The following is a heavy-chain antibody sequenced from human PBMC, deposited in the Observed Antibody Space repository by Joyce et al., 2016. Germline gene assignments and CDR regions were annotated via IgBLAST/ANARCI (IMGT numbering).Heavy chain of an antibody. D-gene: IGHD2-2*01. Sequence: QVHLVQSGAEVKKPGASVKVSCKASGYTFTTYCISWVRQAPGQGLEWMGRISADTGNINNPQKHQGRGTMTTDTSTSTADMELRILRSDESAMYYCARYLRVAPADPDYWGQGTLVTVSS. J-gene: IGHJ4*02. CDR2: ISADTGNI. CDR1: GYTFTTYC. V-gene: IGHV1-18*01. CDR3: ARYLRVAPADPDY.